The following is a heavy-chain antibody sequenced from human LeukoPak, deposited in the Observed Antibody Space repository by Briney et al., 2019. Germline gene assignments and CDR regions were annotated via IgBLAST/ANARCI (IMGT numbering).Heavy chain of an antibody. J-gene: IGHJ6*02. D-gene: IGHD2-2*01. CDR2: INTGNGDT. CDR1: GYTFTSCA. CDR3: ARDLPSAYFYYGMDV. V-gene: IGHV1-3*04. Sequence: ASVKVSCKASGYTFTSCAMRWVRQAPGQGLEWMGWINTGNGDTKYSQNFQGRVTITRDTSANSAYMDLSSLRSEDTAVYYCARDLPSAYFYYGMDVWGQGTTVTVSS.